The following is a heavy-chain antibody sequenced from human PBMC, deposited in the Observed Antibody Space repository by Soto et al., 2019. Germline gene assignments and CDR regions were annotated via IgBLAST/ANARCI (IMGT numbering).Heavy chain of an antibody. Sequence: SETLSLTCTVSGGSLTAYSWNWIRQPVGKGLEWIGRIDTSGKTNYVPSLKSRLTMSIDRFKNQFSLNLKFVTAADTAVYFCAKDESGAADIWGQGTMVTVSS. V-gene: IGHV4-4*07. D-gene: IGHD7-27*01. CDR2: IDTSGKT. CDR1: GGSLTAYS. J-gene: IGHJ3*02. CDR3: AKDESGAADI.